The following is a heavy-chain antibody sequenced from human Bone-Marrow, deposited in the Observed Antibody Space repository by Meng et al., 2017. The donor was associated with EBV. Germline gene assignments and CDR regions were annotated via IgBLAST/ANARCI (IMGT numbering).Heavy chain of an antibody. V-gene: IGHV1-69*06. CDR1: GGTFSRAS. CDR2: LIPMLGAP. CDR3: ASESGRGYTPDY. D-gene: IGHD3-10*01. Sequence: GHLVQSGGGVKKPGSSVKAPCKTSGGTFSRASISWVRQAPGQGLEWMGGLIPMLGAPNYAQKFQDRVTIIADKSTSIHYMELSSLRSDDTAVYYCASESGRGYTPDYWGRGTLVTVSS. J-gene: IGHJ4*02.